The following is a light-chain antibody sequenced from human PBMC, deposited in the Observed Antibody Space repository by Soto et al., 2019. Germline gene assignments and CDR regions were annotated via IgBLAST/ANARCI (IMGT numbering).Light chain of an antibody. J-gene: IGLJ1*01. Sequence: QSALTQPRSVSGSPGQSVTISCTGTSSDVVGYNYVSWYQQHPGKAPKLMIYDVSKRPSGVPDRFSGSKSGNTASLTISGLQAVDESDYYCCSYAGSYTYSYVFGTGTEVTVL. CDR2: DVS. V-gene: IGLV2-11*01. CDR3: CSYAGSYTYSYV. CDR1: SSDVVGYNY.